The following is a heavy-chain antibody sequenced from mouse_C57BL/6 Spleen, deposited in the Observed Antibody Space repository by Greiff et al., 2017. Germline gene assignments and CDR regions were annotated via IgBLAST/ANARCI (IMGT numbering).Heavy chain of an antibody. CDR2: IDPENGDT. CDR3: TPYDLYAMDY. D-gene: IGHD2-12*01. CDR1: GFNIKDDY. Sequence: DVQLQESGAELVRPGASVKLSCTASGFNIKDDYMHWVKQRPEQGLEWIGWIDPENGDTEYASKFQGKATITADTSSNTAYLQLSSLTSEDTAVYYCTPYDLYAMDYWGQGTSVTVSS. V-gene: IGHV14-4*01. J-gene: IGHJ4*01.